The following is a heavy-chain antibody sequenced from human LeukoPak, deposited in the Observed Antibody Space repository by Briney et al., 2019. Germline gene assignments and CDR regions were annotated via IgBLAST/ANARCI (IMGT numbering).Heavy chain of an antibody. V-gene: IGHV3-11*01. D-gene: IGHD3-10*01. J-gene: IGHJ3*02. CDR1: GFNFGDYY. CDR2: INNNGNII. Sequence: GGSLRLTCAASGFNFGDYYMSWIRQAPGKGLEWISYINNNGNIIYYADSVKGRFTMSRDNGNNSVYLQINSPRAEDTAVYFCARDREKFGSVDVFEIWGQGTTVTVSS. CDR3: ARDREKFGSVDVFEI.